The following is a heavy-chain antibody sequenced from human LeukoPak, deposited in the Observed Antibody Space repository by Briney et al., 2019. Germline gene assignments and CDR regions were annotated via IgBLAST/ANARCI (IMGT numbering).Heavy chain of an antibody. CDR3: AKAALIAAAGDY. CDR2: ISYDGSNK. Sequence: GGSLRLSCAASGFTFSSYWMSWVRQAPGKGLEWVAVISYDGSNKYYADSVKGRFTISRDNSKNTLYLQMNSLRAEDTAVYYCAKAALIAAAGDYWGQGTLVTVSS. J-gene: IGHJ4*02. V-gene: IGHV3-30*18. D-gene: IGHD6-13*01. CDR1: GFTFSSYW.